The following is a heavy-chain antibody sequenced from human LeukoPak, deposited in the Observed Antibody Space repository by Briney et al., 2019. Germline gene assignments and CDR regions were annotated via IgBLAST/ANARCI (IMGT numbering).Heavy chain of an antibody. D-gene: IGHD3-22*01. CDR1: GGSISSYY. CDR2: IYYSGST. V-gene: IGHV4-59*01. J-gene: IGHJ4*02. CDR3: ARAALGRASSGHYSFDY. Sequence: PSETLSLTCTVSGGSISSYYWSWIQQPPGKGLEWIGYIYYSGSTNYNPSLKSRVTISVDTSKNQFSLKLSSVTAADTAVYYCARAALGRASSGHYSFDYWGQGTLVTVSS.